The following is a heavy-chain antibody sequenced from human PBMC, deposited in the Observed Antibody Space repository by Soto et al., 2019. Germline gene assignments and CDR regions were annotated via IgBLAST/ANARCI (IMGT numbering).Heavy chain of an antibody. V-gene: IGHV4-4*07. J-gene: IGHJ4*02. Sequence: QVQLQESAPGLVKTSESLSLTCTVSGGSVSDYYWHWIRQPAEGGLEWIGRVFIRGSTPYNPSLKSRLSMATDASNNQFSVHLKSVTAADTAVYYCATDIGRGVRAFDYWGKAALVSVSS. D-gene: IGHD3-10*01. CDR1: GGSVSDYY. CDR2: VFIRGST. CDR3: ATDIGRGVRAFDY.